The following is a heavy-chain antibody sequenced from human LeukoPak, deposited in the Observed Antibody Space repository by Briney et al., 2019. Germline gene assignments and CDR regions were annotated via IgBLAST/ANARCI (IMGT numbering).Heavy chain of an antibody. Sequence: GGSLRLSCAASGFTFNSYSMNWVRQAPGKGLEWVSSFSSSSSYIYYADSVKGRFTISRDNAKNSLFLQMDSLRAEDTAVYYSARGPPIELSGPYYFDYWGQGTLVTVSS. D-gene: IGHD1-1*01. V-gene: IGHV3-21*01. CDR2: FSSSSSYI. J-gene: IGHJ4*02. CDR3: ARGPPIELSGPYYFDY. CDR1: GFTFNSYS.